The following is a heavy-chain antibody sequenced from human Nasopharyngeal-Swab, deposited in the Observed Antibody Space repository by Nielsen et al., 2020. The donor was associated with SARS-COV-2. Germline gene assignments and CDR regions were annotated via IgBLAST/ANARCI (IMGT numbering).Heavy chain of an antibody. J-gene: IGHJ6*02. D-gene: IGHD3-3*01. V-gene: IGHV4-55*01. CDR2: IHHSGST. CDR3: ARGETRLYDFWSGAPHYGMDV. Sequence: WIRQPPGKGLEWIGEIHHSGSTYYNPSLKRRITMSVDTSKNHFYLKLSSVTAADTAVYYCARGETRLYDFWSGAPHYGMDVWGQGTTVTVSS.